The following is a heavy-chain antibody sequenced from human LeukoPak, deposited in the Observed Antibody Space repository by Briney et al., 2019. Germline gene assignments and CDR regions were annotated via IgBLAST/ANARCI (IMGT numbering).Heavy chain of an antibody. CDR1: GFTFCDYY. D-gene: IGHD5-12*01. J-gene: IGHJ6*02. Sequence: GGALRLSCVASGFTFCDYYMSWIRQAPGKGLEWVSYISSSGSIIYYAHSVKSRYTISRDKVKNTLYLKMNSQGAEETAVYYCAREPGGYEQARYYYYGMDVWGQGTTVTVSS. CDR2: ISSSGSII. CDR3: AREPGGYEQARYYYYGMDV. V-gene: IGHV3-11*01.